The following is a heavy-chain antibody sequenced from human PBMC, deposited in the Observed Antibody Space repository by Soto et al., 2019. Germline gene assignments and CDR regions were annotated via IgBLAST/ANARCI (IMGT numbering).Heavy chain of an antibody. V-gene: IGHV4-30-2*01. Sequence: SETLSLTCAVSGGSISSGGYSWSWIRQPPGKGLEWIGYIYHSGSTYYNPSLKSRVTISVDRSKNQFSLKLSSVTAADTAVYYCARGDYGGNGYNWFDPWGQGTLVTVSS. CDR1: GGSISSGGYS. J-gene: IGHJ5*02. D-gene: IGHD4-17*01. CDR2: IYHSGST. CDR3: ARGDYGGNGYNWFDP.